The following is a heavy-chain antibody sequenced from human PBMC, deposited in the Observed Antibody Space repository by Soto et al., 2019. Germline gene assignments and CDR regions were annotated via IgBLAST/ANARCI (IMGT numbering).Heavy chain of an antibody. CDR3: APRPYSGFTSCYGMDVFDP. V-gene: IGHV2-5*02. Sequence: QITLEVSGPTLVKPTQTLTLTCSFSGFSLATSGVAVGWIRQPPGQALEWLAIVYWDDDKKYSPPLASRLTVTGDTSQNQVVLTVINMDPADTGPYFCAPRPYSGFTSCYGMDVFDPWGRGILVTVSS. J-gene: IGHJ5*02. CDR2: VYWDDDK. CDR1: GFSLATSGVA. D-gene: IGHD2-2*01.